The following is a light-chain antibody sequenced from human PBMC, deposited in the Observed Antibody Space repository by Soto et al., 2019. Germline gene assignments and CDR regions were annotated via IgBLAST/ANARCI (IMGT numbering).Light chain of an antibody. CDR2: DSS. V-gene: IGKV1-33*01. J-gene: IGKJ4*01. CDR1: QDITNY. CDR3: QQYDNVPLT. Sequence: DIQMTQSPSSLSASVGDRVTITCQASQDITNYLNWYQQKLGKAPKLLISDSSNLETGVPSMFSGRVSGTEFTLTISTLQPDDIGSYYCQQYDNVPLTFVGGTNVEVK.